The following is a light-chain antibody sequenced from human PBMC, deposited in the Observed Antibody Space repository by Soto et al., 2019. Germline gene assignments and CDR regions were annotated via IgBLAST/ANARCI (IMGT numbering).Light chain of an antibody. Sequence: DIQMTQSPSSLSASVGDRVTISCRASQTISTYLHWYQHKPGRAPRLLISDVSTLQSGVPGRFRGSGSETEFTLTISSLQPEDFATYYCQQSYSTPGTFGQGTKVEIK. V-gene: IGKV1-39*01. CDR1: QTISTY. CDR2: DVS. J-gene: IGKJ1*01. CDR3: QQSYSTPGT.